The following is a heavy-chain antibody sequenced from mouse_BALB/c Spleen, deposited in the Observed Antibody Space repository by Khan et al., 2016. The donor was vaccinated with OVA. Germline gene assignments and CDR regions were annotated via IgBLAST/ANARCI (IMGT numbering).Heavy chain of an antibody. Sequence: QIQLVQSGPELKKPGETVKISCKASGYTFTNYGMNWVKQAPGKGLKWMGWINTYTGEPTYAHDFTGRFAFSLETSANTADLTINTLQHEETATYFCARSASYWFVDVRGAGTTVTVSS. V-gene: IGHV9-3-1*01. CDR3: ARSASYWFVDV. CDR1: GYTFTNYG. D-gene: IGHD6-1*01. J-gene: IGHJ1*01. CDR2: INTYTGEP.